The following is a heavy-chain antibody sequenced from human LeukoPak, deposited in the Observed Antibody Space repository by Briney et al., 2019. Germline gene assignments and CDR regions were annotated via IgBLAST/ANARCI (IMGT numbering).Heavy chain of an antibody. D-gene: IGHD3-10*01. J-gene: IGHJ4*02. Sequence: ASVKVSCKASGYTFTGYYMHWVRQAPGQGLEWMGWINPNNGGTNYAQKFQGRVTMTRDTSISTAYMELSRLRSDDTAVYYCARDLGAMVPGYWGQGTLVTVSS. V-gene: IGHV1-2*02. CDR2: INPNNGGT. CDR3: ARDLGAMVPGY. CDR1: GYTFTGYY.